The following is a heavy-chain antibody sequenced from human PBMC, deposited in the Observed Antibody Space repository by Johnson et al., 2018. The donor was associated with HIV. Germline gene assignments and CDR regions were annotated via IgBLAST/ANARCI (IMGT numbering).Heavy chain of an antibody. CDR2: IRYDGSNK. V-gene: IGHV3-30*02. CDR1: GFTFSSYG. D-gene: IGHD6-13*01. J-gene: IGHJ3*02. Sequence: QVQLVESGGGVVQPGGSLRLSCAASGFTFSSYGMHWVRQAPGKGLEWVAFIRYDGSNKYYADSVKGLFTISRDNSKNTLYLQMNSLRAEDTAVYYCAKDRTAAGDAFDIWGQGTMVTVSS. CDR3: AKDRTAAGDAFDI.